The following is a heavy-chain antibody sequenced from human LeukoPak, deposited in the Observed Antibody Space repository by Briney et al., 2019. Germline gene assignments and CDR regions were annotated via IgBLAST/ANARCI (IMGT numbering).Heavy chain of an antibody. CDR3: ARVVTRLREGDYYYDLDV. CDR1: GYTFTSYY. J-gene: IGHJ6*02. D-gene: IGHD3-16*01. V-gene: IGHV1-46*01. CDR2: INPSGRST. Sequence: ASVKVSCKASGYTFTSYYMNWVRQAPRQGLEWMGIINPSGRSTSYAQKSQGRVTMTRDTSTSTIYMELSSLRSEDSAVYYCARVVTRLREGDYYYDLDVWGQGTTVTVSS.